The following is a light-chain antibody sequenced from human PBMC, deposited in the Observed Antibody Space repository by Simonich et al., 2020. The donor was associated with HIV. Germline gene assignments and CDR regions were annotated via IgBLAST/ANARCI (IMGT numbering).Light chain of an antibody. CDR1: QSVSSN. CDR3: QQYNNWPRT. CDR2: GAS. Sequence: EIVMTQSPANLSVSPGERATLSCRASQSVSSNLAWFQQKPGQAPRLLIYGASIRATGIPARFSGSGSGTEFTLTISSMQSEDFAVYYCQQYNNWPRTFGQWTKVEIK. V-gene: IGKV3-15*01. J-gene: IGKJ1*01.